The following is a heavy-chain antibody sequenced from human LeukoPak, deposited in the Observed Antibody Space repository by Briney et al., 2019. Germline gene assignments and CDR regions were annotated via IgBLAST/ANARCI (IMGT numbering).Heavy chain of an antibody. Sequence: PSETLSLTCTVSGGSISSGDYYWSWIRQPPGKGLEWIGYIYYSGSTYYNPSLKSRVTISVDTSKNQFSLKLSSVTAADTAVYYCARSCGGDCYPNHDAFDIWGQGTMVTVSS. D-gene: IGHD2-21*02. CDR2: IYYSGST. J-gene: IGHJ3*02. CDR3: ARSCGGDCYPNHDAFDI. CDR1: GGSISSGDYY. V-gene: IGHV4-30-4*01.